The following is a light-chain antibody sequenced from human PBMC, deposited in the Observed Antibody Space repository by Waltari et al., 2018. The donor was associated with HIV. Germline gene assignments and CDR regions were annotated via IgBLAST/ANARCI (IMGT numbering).Light chain of an antibody. Sequence: QSALTPPASVSGSPGQSITIACPGTRSDVGWYNLGSWYQQHPGKAPKLMIDEGSTRPSGVSNRFSGSKSGNTASLTISGLQAEDEADYYCCSYAGSYVFGTGTKVTVL. J-gene: IGLJ1*01. CDR1: RSDVGWYNL. CDR2: EGS. V-gene: IGLV2-23*01. CDR3: CSYAGSYV.